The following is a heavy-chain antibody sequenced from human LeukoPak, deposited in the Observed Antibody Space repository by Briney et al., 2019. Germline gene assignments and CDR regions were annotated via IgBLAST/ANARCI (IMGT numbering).Heavy chain of an antibody. V-gene: IGHV3-33*01. J-gene: IGHJ3*02. CDR1: GFTFSSYG. CDR2: IWYDGSNK. CDR3: ARDGGELEPDAFDI. D-gene: IGHD1-1*01. Sequence: GGPLRLSCAASGFTFSSYGMHWVRQAPGKGLEWVAVIWYDGSNKYYADSVKGRFTISRDSSKNSLYLEMNSLRDEDTAVYYCARDGGELEPDAFDIWGQGTVVTVSS.